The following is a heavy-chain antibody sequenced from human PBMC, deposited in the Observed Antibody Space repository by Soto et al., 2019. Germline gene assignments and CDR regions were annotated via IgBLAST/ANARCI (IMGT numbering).Heavy chain of an antibody. J-gene: IGHJ4*01. CDR3: ARDGGTGDDFWDY. CDR1: GDSVSSNSAA. CDR2: TYYRSKWSY. V-gene: IGHV6-1*01. D-gene: IGHD3-3*01. Sequence: SQTLSLTCAISGDSVSSNSAAWNWIRQSPSRGLEWLGRTYYRSKWSYDYALSVKSRITINPDTSKNQFSLHLNSVTPEDTALYYCARDGGTGDDFWDYWGQGTLVIVSS.